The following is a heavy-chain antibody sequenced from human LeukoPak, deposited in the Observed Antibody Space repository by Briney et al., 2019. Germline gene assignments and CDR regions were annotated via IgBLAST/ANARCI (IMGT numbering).Heavy chain of an antibody. CDR2: IYHRGTT. V-gene: IGHV4-4*02. D-gene: IGHD6-19*01. Sequence: SETLSLTCVVSGDSISSDNWWSWVRQPPGKGLEWIGEIYHRGTTYYNPSLKSRVTISVDKSKNQFSLKLGSVTAADTAIYYCVGVAGKRFDYWGQGTLVTVSS. J-gene: IGHJ4*02. CDR3: VGVAGKRFDY. CDR1: GDSISSDNW.